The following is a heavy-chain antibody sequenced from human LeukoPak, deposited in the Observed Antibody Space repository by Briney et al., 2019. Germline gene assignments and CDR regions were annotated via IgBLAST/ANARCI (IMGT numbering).Heavy chain of an antibody. D-gene: IGHD2-2*01. Sequence: GASVNVSCKASGGTFSSYAISWVRQAPGQGLEWMGRIIPIFGTANYAQKFQGRVTITTDESTSTAYMELSSLRSEDTAVYYCARDRVFEYCSSTSCYGLDYWGQGTLVTVSS. J-gene: IGHJ4*02. CDR3: ARDRVFEYCSSTSCYGLDY. V-gene: IGHV1-69*05. CDR1: GGTFSSYA. CDR2: IIPIFGTA.